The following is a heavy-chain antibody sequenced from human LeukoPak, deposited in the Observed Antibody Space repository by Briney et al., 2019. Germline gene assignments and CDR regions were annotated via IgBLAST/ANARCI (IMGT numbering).Heavy chain of an antibody. J-gene: IGHJ4*02. CDR1: GFAVKSRY. CDR3: ARDSAGNQYSSGNFDL. V-gene: IGHV3-53*01. D-gene: IGHD3-10*01. Sequence: GSXXXSXAASGFAVKSRYMNWVRQAPGKGLEWXSVLYAGGESYYADSVLGRFTISRDNSNNTVFLEMNSLTADDTAVYFCARDSAGNQYSSGNFDLWGQGTLVTVSS. CDR2: LYAGGES.